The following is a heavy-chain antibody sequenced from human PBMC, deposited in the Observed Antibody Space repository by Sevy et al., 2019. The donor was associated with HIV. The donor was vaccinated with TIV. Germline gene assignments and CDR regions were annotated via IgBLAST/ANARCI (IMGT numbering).Heavy chain of an antibody. CDR1: GFTFSNAW. CDR2: IKSKTDGGTT. Sequence: GGSLRLSCAASGFTFSNAWMSWVRQAPGKGLEWVGPIKSKTDGGTTDYAAPVKGRFTISRDDSKNTLYLQMNSLKTEDTAVYYCTTVFSSSGSGYYYYYYMDVWGKGTTVTVSS. V-gene: IGHV3-15*01. J-gene: IGHJ6*03. CDR3: TTVFSSSGSGYYYYYYMDV. D-gene: IGHD6-13*01.